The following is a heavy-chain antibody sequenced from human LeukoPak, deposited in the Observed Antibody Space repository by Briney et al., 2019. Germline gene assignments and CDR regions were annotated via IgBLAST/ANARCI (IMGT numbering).Heavy chain of an antibody. CDR3: ARERGYSYGSSDY. V-gene: IGHV3-74*01. CDR1: GFSFSRYW. D-gene: IGHD5-18*01. Sequence: GGSLRLSCAASGFSFSRYWMHWVRQAPGKGLVWVSRIDTDGSNSDYADSVKGRFTISRDNAKNTLYLQMNSLRAEDTAVYYCARERGYSYGSSDYWGQGTLVTVSS. J-gene: IGHJ4*02. CDR2: IDTDGSNS.